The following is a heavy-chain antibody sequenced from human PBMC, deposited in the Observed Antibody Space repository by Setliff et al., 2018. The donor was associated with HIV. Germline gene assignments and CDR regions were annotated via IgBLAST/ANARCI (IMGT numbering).Heavy chain of an antibody. J-gene: IGHJ4*02. CDR2: ISSSSSYT. V-gene: IGHV3-21*01. CDR1: GFTFSSYS. Sequence: GGSLRLSCAASGFTFSSYSMNWVRQAPGKGLEWVSYISSSSSYTHYADSVKGRFTISRDNVKNSLYLQMNSLTAEDTAVYYCARDVSWRVRTYIDGWGQGALVTVS. D-gene: IGHD3-3*01. CDR3: ARDVSWRVRTYIDG.